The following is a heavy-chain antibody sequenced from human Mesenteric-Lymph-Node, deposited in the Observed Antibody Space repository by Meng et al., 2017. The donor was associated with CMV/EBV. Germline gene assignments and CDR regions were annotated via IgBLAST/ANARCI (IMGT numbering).Heavy chain of an antibody. CDR2: IRYDGYNE. D-gene: IGHD4-11*01. Sequence: GESLKISCAASGFTFSSYSMHWVRQAPGKGLEWVAFIRYDGYNEYYSDSVKGRFTISRDNSKNTLYLQVNSLRAEDTAVYYCAKDRWDYSFGYYFDYWGQGTLVTVSS. J-gene: IGHJ4*02. CDR3: AKDRWDYSFGYYFDY. CDR1: GFTFSSYS. V-gene: IGHV3-30*02.